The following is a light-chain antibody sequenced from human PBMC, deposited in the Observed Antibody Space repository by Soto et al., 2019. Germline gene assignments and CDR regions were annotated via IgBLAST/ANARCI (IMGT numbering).Light chain of an antibody. CDR3: QSYDSSLNVVI. V-gene: IGLV1-40*01. CDR2: ANS. CDR1: SSNIGAGYD. J-gene: IGLJ2*01. Sequence: QSVLTQSPSVSGAPGQRVTIPCTGSSSNIGAGYDVHWYQQLPGTAPKLLIYANSNRPSGVPDRFSGSTSGTSASLAITGLQAEDEADYYCQSYDSSLNVVIFGGGTQLTVL.